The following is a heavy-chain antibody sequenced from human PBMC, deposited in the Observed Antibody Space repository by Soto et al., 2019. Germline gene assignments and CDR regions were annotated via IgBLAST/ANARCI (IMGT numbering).Heavy chain of an antibody. CDR3: TRDFQGPLDYGMDV. V-gene: IGHV3-7*01. CDR2: VKYDGGQT. J-gene: IGHJ6*02. Sequence: GESLKISCADSGFTFSSYWMSWVRQAPGQGLEWVANVKYDGGQTYYVGSVKGRFTISRDNAKNSLYLQMNSLRAEDTAVYYCTRDFQGPLDYGMDVWGQGTTVTVSS. CDR1: GFTFSSYW. D-gene: IGHD1-1*01.